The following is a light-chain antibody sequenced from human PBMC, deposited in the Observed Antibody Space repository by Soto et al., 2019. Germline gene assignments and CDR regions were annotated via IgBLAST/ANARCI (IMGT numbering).Light chain of an antibody. CDR3: AAWDDRLNNVV. CDR2: RNH. V-gene: IGLV1-47*01. J-gene: IGLJ2*01. CDR1: SFNIGTNY. Sequence: QSVLTQSPSASGTPGQSVTMSCTGSSFNIGTNYVYWYQQLPGTAPKLLIYRNHQRPSGVSDRFSGSKSGTSASLGINGLRSEDEADYYCAAWDDRLNNVVFGGGTKLTVL.